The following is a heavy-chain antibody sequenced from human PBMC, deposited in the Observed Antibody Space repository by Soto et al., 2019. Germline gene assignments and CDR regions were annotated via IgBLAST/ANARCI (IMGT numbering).Heavy chain of an antibody. Sequence: QVQLEQSGAEVKKPGSSVKVSCKASGDTFNNYVISWVRQAPGQGLEWMGRIIPIIGIAKYAQKFQGRVTLTADKSTSTAYMELSSLRSEDTAVYYCATERLILVRGVSDFWGQGTLVTVSS. CDR3: ATERLILVRGVSDF. D-gene: IGHD3-10*01. CDR2: IIPIIGIA. CDR1: GDTFNNYV. V-gene: IGHV1-69*04. J-gene: IGHJ4*02.